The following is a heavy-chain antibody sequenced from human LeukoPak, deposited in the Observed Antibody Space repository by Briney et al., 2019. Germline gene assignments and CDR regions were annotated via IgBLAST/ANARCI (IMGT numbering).Heavy chain of an antibody. D-gene: IGHD6-6*01. CDR1: GFTFSNYW. CDR3: ALVRDY. CDR2: INSDGSST. Sequence: GGSLRLSCAASGFTFSNYWMHWVRQAPGKGLVWVSRINSDGSSTTYADSVKGRFTISRDNAKNMLYLQMNSLRAEDTAVYYCALVRDYWGQGMLVTVSS. V-gene: IGHV3-74*01. J-gene: IGHJ4*02.